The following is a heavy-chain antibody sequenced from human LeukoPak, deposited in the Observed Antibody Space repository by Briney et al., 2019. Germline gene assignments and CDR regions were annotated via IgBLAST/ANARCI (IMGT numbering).Heavy chain of an antibody. V-gene: IGHV1-46*01. D-gene: IGHD3-10*01. J-gene: IGHJ4*02. CDR3: ARGLGDSGSYSSFDY. CDR2: INPNGGGT. Sequence: ASVTVSCKASGYTFTNYYIHWVRQAPGQGLEWMGIINPNGGGTNYAQKFQGRVTMTRDTSTSTVYMELSSLRSEDTAVYYCARGLGDSGSYSSFDYWGQGTLVTVSS. CDR1: GYTFTNYY.